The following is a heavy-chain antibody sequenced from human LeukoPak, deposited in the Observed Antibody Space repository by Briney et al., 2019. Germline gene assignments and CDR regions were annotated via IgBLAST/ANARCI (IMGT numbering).Heavy chain of an antibody. J-gene: IGHJ4*02. CDR1: GGSFSGYY. V-gene: IGHV4-34*01. D-gene: IGHD4-17*01. CDR3: ARATTVTPYFDY. CDR2: INHSGST. Sequence: SETLSLTCAVYGGSFSGYYWSWIRQPPGKGLEWIGEINHSGSTNYNPSLKSRVTISVGTSKNQFSLKLSSVTAADTAVYYCARATTVTPYFDYWGQGTLVTVSS.